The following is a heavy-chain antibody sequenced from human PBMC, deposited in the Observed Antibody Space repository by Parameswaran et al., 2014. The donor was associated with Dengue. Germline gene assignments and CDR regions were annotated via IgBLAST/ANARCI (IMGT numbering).Heavy chain of an antibody. D-gene: IGHD3-3*01. J-gene: IGHJ3*01. Sequence: IRQPPGRGWDWVSSIIASGTTTYHADSVKGRFTISRDNSKNTLYLQMNSLRAEDTAIYYCAKDSSSYDFLSGLDTFDFWGQGTMVTVSS. CDR2: IIASGTTT. V-gene: IGHV3-23*01. CDR3: AKDSSSYDFLSGLDTFDF.